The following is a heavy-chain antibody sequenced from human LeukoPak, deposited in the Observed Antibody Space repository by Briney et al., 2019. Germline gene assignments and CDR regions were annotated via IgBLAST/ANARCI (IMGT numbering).Heavy chain of an antibody. CDR3: APGGDMDATP. V-gene: IGHV1-69*01. CDR1: VGTFSSYA. J-gene: IGHJ5*02. CDR2: IIPIFGTA. Sequence: GASVKVSCKASVGTFSSYAISCVRQAPGQGLKCMGGIIPIFGTANYAQKFQGRVTITADESTRTAYTDLSSLRSEPTARESIAPGGDMDATPWGQGTLVTVSS. D-gene: IGHD3-16*01.